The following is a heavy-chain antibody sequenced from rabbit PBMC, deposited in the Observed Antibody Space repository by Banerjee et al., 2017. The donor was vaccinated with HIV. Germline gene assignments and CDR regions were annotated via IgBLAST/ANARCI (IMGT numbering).Heavy chain of an antibody. CDR2: IYAGVSGGSN. V-gene: IGHV1S40*01. D-gene: IGHD1-1*01. CDR3: ARDDNSSNGYAFNL. CDR1: GFSFSSSYY. Sequence: QSLEESGGDLVKPGASLTLTCTASGFSFSSSYYMCWVRQAPGKGLEWIGTIYAGVSGGSNYYASWAKGRFTISKTSSTTVTLQMTSLTAADTASYLCARDDNSSNGYAFNLWGQGTLVTVS. J-gene: IGHJ4*01.